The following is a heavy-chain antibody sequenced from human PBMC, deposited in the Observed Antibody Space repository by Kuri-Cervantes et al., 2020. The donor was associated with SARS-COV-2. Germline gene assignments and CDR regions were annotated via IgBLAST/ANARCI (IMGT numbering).Heavy chain of an antibody. V-gene: IGHV4-39*01. CDR2: IYYSGST. Sequence: SETLSLTCVVSGGSISSNWWTWVRQPPGKGLEWIGSIYYSGSTYYNPSLKSRVTISVDTSKNQFSLKLSSVTAADTAVYYCATQSRGNYWGQGTLVTVSS. J-gene: IGHJ4*02. D-gene: IGHD3-16*01. CDR3: ATQSRGNY. CDR1: GGSISSNW.